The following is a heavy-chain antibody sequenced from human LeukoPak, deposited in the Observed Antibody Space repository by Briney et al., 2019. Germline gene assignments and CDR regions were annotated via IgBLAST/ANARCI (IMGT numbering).Heavy chain of an antibody. CDR2: IIPILGIA. J-gene: IGHJ4*02. D-gene: IGHD6-19*01. CDR3: ARDISESSYSSGWYDSGY. V-gene: IGHV1-69*04. Sequence: SVKVSCKASGGTFSSYAISWVRQAPGQGLEWMGRIIPILGIANYAQKFQGRVTITADKSTSTAYMELSSLRSEDTAVYYCARDISESSYSSGWYDSGYWGQGTLVTVSS. CDR1: GGTFSSYA.